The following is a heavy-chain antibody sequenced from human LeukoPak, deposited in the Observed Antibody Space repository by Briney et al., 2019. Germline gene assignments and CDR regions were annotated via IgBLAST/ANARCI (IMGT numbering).Heavy chain of an antibody. CDR1: GYSISSGYY. V-gene: IGHV4-38-2*02. Sequence: PAETLSLTCTVSGYSISSGYYWGWIRQPPGEGLEWIGSIYDSGSTYYNPSLKSRVTISVDTAKNQSSLKLSSVTAADTAVYYCARDPQDSSRWYVWGQGALVTVSS. D-gene: IGHD6-13*01. CDR2: IYDSGST. CDR3: ARDPQDSSRWYV. J-gene: IGHJ4*02.